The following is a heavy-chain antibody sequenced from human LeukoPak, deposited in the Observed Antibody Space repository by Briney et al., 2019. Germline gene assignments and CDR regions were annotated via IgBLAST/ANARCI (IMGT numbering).Heavy chain of an antibody. CDR3: ARGNIAAAGTLDY. J-gene: IGHJ4*02. Sequence: GGSLRLSCAASGFTFSDYYMSWIRQAPGKGLEWVSHISSSGSTIYYADSVKGRFTISRDNAKNSLYLQMNSLRAEDTAVHYCARGNIAAAGTLDYWGQGTLVTVSS. V-gene: IGHV3-11*04. CDR1: GFTFSDYY. CDR2: ISSSGSTI. D-gene: IGHD6-13*01.